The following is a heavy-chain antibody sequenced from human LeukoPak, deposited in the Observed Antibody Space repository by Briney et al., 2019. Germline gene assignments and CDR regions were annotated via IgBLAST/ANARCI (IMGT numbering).Heavy chain of an antibody. CDR2: IYYSGST. CDR1: GGSISSYY. D-gene: IGHD1-1*01. J-gene: IGHJ5*02. V-gene: IGHV4-59*01. CDR3: ARDMLESPFNWSDP. Sequence: SETLSLTCTVSGGSISSYYWSWIRQPPGKGLEWIGYIYYSGSTNYNPSLKSRVTISVDTSKNQFSLKLSSVTAADTAVYYCARDMLESPFNWSDPWGQGTLVTVSS.